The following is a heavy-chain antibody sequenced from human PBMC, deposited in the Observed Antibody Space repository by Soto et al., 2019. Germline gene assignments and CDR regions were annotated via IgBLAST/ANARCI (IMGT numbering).Heavy chain of an antibody. CDR1: GLTFSAYP. V-gene: IGHV3-23*01. Sequence: EVQKLESGGGLVQPGGSLRLSCAASGLTFSAYPMSWVRQAPGKGLEWVSSISGSGDRTHYACSVKGRFTISRDNSKNTLYLQMNSLRVEDTAVYFCPFGWGGGHEGYWGQGTLVTVSS. CDR3: PFGWGGGHEGY. CDR2: ISGSGDRT. J-gene: IGHJ4*02. D-gene: IGHD5-12*01.